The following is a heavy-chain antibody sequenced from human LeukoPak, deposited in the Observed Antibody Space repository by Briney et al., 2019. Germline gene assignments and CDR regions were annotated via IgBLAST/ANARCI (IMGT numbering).Heavy chain of an antibody. D-gene: IGHD1-26*01. Sequence: GASVKVSCKASGYTFTSYAMHWVRQAPGQRLEWMGWINAGNGNTKYSQEFQGRVTMTTDTSTSTAYMELRSLRSDDTAVYYCARDLTSGAFDIWGQGTMVTVSS. J-gene: IGHJ3*02. CDR3: ARDLTSGAFDI. CDR2: INAGNGNT. CDR1: GYTFTSYA. V-gene: IGHV1-3*01.